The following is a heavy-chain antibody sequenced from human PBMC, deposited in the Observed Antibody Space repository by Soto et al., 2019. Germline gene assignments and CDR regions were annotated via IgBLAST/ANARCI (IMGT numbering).Heavy chain of an antibody. Sequence: EVQLLESGGGLVQPGGSLRLSCAASGFTFSSYAMSWVRQAPGKGLEWVSAISGSGGSTYYSDSVKGRFTISRDNSKNTLYLQIDSLRAEDTAVYYCAKNLWGLLLSYWGQGTLVTVSS. CDR3: AKNLWGLLLSY. CDR2: ISGSGGST. CDR1: GFTFSSYA. V-gene: IGHV3-23*01. D-gene: IGHD2-15*01. J-gene: IGHJ4*02.